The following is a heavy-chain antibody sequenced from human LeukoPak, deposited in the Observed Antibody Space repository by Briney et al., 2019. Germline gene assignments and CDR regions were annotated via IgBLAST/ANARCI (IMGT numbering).Heavy chain of an antibody. CDR2: ISAYNGNT. V-gene: IGHV1-18*01. D-gene: IGHD4-23*01. CDR1: GYTFTTYG. CDR3: ARSPDYGGTDDY. Sequence: GASVTVSCKASGYTFTTYGISWVRQAPGQGLEWMGWISAYNGNTNYAQKLQGRVTMTTDTSTTTVYMELRSLRSDDTAVYYCARSPDYGGTDDYWGQGTLVTVSS. J-gene: IGHJ4*02.